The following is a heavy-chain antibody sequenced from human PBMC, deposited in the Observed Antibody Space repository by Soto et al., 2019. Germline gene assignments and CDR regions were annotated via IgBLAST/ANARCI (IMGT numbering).Heavy chain of an antibody. CDR3: AGGDYYHSSGYYFYYYTMDV. CDR2: VYYGGST. J-gene: IGHJ6*02. CDR1: GGSLSSSSYY. Sequence: SDTLSLTCTVSGGSLSSSSYYRGWIRQPPGKGLEWIGNVYYGGSTYYNPSLKSRVTISVETSKSQFSLKLSSVTAADTAVYYCAGGDYYHSSGYYFYYYTMDVWGQGTTVNVSS. D-gene: IGHD3-22*01. V-gene: IGHV4-39*01.